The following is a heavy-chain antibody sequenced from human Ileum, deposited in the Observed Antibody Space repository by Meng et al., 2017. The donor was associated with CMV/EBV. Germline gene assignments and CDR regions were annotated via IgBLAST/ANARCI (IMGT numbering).Heavy chain of an antibody. J-gene: IGHJ4*02. Sequence: LRLSCTVSGYSISSGYYWGWIRQPPGKGLEWIGTIYHNGSTSYNPSLKSRVTISVDTSKNQFSLKLTSVTAADTAVYYCARVAIYDSTGYYHSPKFDSWGQGALVTVSS. CDR3: ARVAIYDSTGYYHSPKFDS. V-gene: IGHV4-38-2*02. D-gene: IGHD3-22*01. CDR1: GYSISSGYY. CDR2: IYHNGST.